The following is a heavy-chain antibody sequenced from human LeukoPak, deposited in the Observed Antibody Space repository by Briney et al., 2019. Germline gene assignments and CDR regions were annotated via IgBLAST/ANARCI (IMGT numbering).Heavy chain of an antibody. CDR2: ISSNGGST. J-gene: IGHJ4*02. D-gene: IGHD1-26*01. Sequence: GGPLRLSCAASGFTFSRHAMHWVRQAPGKGLEYVSAISSNGGSTYYANSVKGRFTISRDNSKNTLYLQMGSLRAEDMAVYYCAREAVGAAIDYWGQGTLDTVSS. CDR3: AREAVGAAIDY. V-gene: IGHV3-64*01. CDR1: GFTFSRHA.